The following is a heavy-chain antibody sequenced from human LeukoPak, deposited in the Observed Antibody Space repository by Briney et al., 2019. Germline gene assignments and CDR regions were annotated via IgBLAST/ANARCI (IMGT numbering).Heavy chain of an antibody. D-gene: IGHD3-10*01. J-gene: IGHJ4*02. CDR3: AKSGGYYGSGRSGFDY. Sequence: PGGSLRLSCAASGFTFSSYAMSWVRQAPGKGLEWVSAISGSGGSTYYADSVKGRFTIPRDNSKNTLYLQMNSLRAEDTAVYYCAKSGGYYGSGRSGFDYWGQGTLVTVSS. V-gene: IGHV3-23*01. CDR1: GFTFSSYA. CDR2: ISGSGGST.